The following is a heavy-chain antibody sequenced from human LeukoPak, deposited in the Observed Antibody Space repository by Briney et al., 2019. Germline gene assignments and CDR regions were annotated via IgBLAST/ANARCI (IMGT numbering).Heavy chain of an antibody. V-gene: IGHV4-59*01. D-gene: IGHD6-19*01. Sequence: SETLSLTCTVSGGSISNYYWSWIRQPPGKGLEWIGYIYSSGSTNYNPSLKSRVTISVDTSKNQFSLKLSSVTAADTAVYYCARDKGVAVADTGVRFDYWGQGALVTVSS. J-gene: IGHJ4*02. CDR3: ARDKGVAVADTGVRFDY. CDR1: GGSISNYY. CDR2: IYSSGST.